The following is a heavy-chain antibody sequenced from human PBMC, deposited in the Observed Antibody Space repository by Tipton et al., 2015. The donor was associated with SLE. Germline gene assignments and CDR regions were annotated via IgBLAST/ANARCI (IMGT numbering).Heavy chain of an antibody. Sequence: QLVQSGPEVKKPGSSVKVSCKASGGTFSGYAISWVRQAPGQGLEWMGRIIPIFGTANYAQKFQGRVTITADESTSTAYMELSSLRSEDTAVYHCARDLHCSSTSCNYWYFDLWGRGTLVTVSS. CDR3: ARDLHCSSTSCNYWYFDL. CDR2: IIPIFGTA. CDR1: GGTFSGYA. V-gene: IGHV1-69*13. D-gene: IGHD2-2*01. J-gene: IGHJ2*01.